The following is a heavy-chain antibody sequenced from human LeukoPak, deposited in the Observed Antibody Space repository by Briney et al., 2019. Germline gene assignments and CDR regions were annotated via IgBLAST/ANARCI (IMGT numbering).Heavy chain of an antibody. V-gene: IGHV1-69*04. CDR2: IIPILGIV. D-gene: IGHD3-22*01. J-gene: IGHJ3*02. CDR3: ARDAPYYYDSSGPMGAFDI. Sequence: SVKLSCKASGGTFSSYAISWVRQAPGQGLEWMGRIIPILGIVNYAQKFQGRVTITADKSTSTAYMELSSLRSEDTAVYYCARDAPYYYDSSGPMGAFDIWGQGTMVTVSS. CDR1: GGTFSSYA.